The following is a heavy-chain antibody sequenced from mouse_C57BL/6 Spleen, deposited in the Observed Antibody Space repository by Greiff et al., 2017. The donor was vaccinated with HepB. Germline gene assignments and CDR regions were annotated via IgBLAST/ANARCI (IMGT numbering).Heavy chain of an antibody. CDR2: INPNSGST. CDR1: GYTFTSYW. J-gene: IGHJ3*01. D-gene: IGHD1-1*01. V-gene: IGHV1-64*01. Sequence: VQLQQPGAELVKPGASVKLSCKASGYTFTSYWMHWVKQRPGQGLEWIGMINPNSGSTNYNEKFKSKATLTVDKSSSTAYMQLSSLTSEDSAVDSCAREGGPDVITTVGGFAYWGQGTLVTVSA. CDR3: AREGGPDVITTVGGFAY.